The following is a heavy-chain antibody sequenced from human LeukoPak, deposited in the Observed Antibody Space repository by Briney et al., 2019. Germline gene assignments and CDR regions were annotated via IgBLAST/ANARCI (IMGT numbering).Heavy chain of an antibody. CDR3: ARYYYELKRFDP. D-gene: IGHD3-22*01. J-gene: IGHJ5*02. CDR1: GGSISSGDYY. Sequence: SETLSLTCTVSGGSISSGDYYWSWIRQPPGKGLEWIGYIYYSGSTNYNPSLKSRVTISVDTSKNQFSLKLSSVTAADTAVYYCARYYYELKRFDPWGQGTLVTVSS. CDR2: IYYSGST. V-gene: IGHV4-61*08.